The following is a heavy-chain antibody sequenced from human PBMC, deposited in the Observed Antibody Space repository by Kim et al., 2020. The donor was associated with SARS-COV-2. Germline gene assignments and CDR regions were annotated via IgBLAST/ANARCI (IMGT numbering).Heavy chain of an antibody. CDR3: AKGSDNWSNLLPGFDP. V-gene: IGHV3-9*01. Sequence: GGSLRLSCAASGFTFDDYAMHWVRQAPGKGLEWVSGISWNSGSIGYADSVKGRFTISRDNAKNSLYLQMNSLRAEDTALYYCAKGSDNWSNLLPGFDPWGQGTLVTVSS. CDR1: GFTFDDYA. J-gene: IGHJ5*02. D-gene: IGHD1-20*01. CDR2: ISWNSGSI.